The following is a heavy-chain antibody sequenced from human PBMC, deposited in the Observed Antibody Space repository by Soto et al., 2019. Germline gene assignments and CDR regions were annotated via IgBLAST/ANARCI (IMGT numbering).Heavy chain of an antibody. CDR3: ARWAVVTHNFDY. J-gene: IGHJ4*02. CDR1: GGSISSGGYY. Sequence: QVQLQESGPGLVKPSQTLSLTCTVSGGSISSGGYYWSWIRQHPGKGLEWIGYIYYSGSTYYNPSLKSRVTITINTSKNQSSLKLSSVTAADTAVYYCARWAVVTHNFDYWGQGTLVTVSS. CDR2: IYYSGST. V-gene: IGHV4-31*03. D-gene: IGHD2-21*02.